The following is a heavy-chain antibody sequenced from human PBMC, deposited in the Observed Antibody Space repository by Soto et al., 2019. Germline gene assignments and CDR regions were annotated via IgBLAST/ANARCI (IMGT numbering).Heavy chain of an antibody. V-gene: IGHV3-23*01. CDR3: AKEPRDFIQELQFFDY. D-gene: IGHD1-7*01. CDR1: GFTFSSYA. CDR2: ISGSGGST. Sequence: GGSLRLSCAASGFTFSSYAMSWVRQAPGKGLEWVSAISGSGGSTYYADSVKGRFTISRDNSKNTLYLQMNSLRAEDTAVYYCAKEPRDFIQELQFFDYWGQGTLVTVSS. J-gene: IGHJ4*02.